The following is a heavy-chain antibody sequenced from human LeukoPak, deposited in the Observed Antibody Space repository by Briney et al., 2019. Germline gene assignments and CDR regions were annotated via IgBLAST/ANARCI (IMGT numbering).Heavy chain of an antibody. CDR3: ARASKIAAAGYYYYYGMDV. J-gene: IGHJ6*02. Sequence: SETLSLTCAVSGGSISSGGYSWSWIRQPPGKGLEWIGYIYHSGSTYYNPSLKSRDTISVDRSKNQFSLKLSSVTAADTAVYYCARASKIAAAGYYYYYGMDVWGQGTTVTVSS. CDR2: IYHSGST. D-gene: IGHD6-13*01. CDR1: GGSISSGGYS. V-gene: IGHV4-30-2*01.